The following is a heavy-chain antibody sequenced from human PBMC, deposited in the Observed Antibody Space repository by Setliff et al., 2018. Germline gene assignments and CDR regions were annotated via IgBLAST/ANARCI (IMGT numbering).Heavy chain of an antibody. D-gene: IGHD2-15*01. CDR3: ARDRYCSDASCSPDYFDY. CDR2: ISSSSSYI. Sequence: GGSLRLSCAASGFTFSRYTINWVRQAPGKGLEWVSSISSSSSYIYYTDSVKGRFAISRDNAKNSLYLQMNSLRAEDTAVYYCARDRYCSDASCSPDYFDYWGQGTLVTVSS. CDR1: GFTFSRYT. V-gene: IGHV3-21*01. J-gene: IGHJ4*02.